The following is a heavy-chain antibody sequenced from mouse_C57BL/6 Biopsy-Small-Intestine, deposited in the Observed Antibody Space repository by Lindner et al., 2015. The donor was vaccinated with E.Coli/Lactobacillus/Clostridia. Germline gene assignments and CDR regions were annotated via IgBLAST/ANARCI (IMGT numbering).Heavy chain of an antibody. Sequence: VQLQESGTELVKPGASVKISCKASGYSFTGYNMNWVKQSHGKTLEWIGNINPYYDSTNYNRNFKGKATLTVDKSSSTAYMQLNSLTSEDSAVYFCARDGSYPWFAYWGQGTLVTVSA. D-gene: IGHD2-3*01. CDR2: INPYYDST. J-gene: IGHJ3*01. CDR3: ARDGSYPWFAY. CDR1: GYSFTGYN. V-gene: IGHV1-39*01.